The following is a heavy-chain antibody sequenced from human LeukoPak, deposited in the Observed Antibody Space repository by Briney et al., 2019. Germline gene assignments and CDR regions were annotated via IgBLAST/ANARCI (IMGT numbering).Heavy chain of an antibody. V-gene: IGHV1-8*01. J-gene: IGHJ6*03. D-gene: IGHD5-18*01. CDR1: GYTFTSYD. CDR2: MNPNSGNT. Sequence: GASVKVSCKASGYTFTSYDINWVRQATGQGLEWMGWMNPNSGNTGYAQKFQGRVTMTRNTSISTAYMELSSLRSEDTAVYYCARDNGGTAMAYYYYYYMDVWGKGTMVTISS. CDR3: ARDNGGTAMAYYYYYYMDV.